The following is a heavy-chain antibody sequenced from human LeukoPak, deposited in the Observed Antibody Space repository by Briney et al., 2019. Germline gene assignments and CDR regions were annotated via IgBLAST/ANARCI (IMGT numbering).Heavy chain of an antibody. V-gene: IGHV3-30*18. Sequence: PGGSLRLSCAASGFTFSSYGMHWVRQAPGKGLEWVAVISYDGSNKYYADSVKGRFTISRDNSKNTLYLQMNSLRAEDTAVYYCAKDALTYCSGGSCRLRAVDYWGQGTLVTVSS. CDR1: GFTFSSYG. D-gene: IGHD2-15*01. CDR3: AKDALTYCSGGSCRLRAVDY. J-gene: IGHJ4*02. CDR2: ISYDGSNK.